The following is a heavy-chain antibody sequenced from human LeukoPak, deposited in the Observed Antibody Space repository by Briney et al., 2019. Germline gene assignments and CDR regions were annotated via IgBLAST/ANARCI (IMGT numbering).Heavy chain of an antibody. V-gene: IGHV3-23*01. D-gene: IGHD1-20*01. J-gene: IGHJ4*02. CDR2: ISGSGGST. CDR3: AKDQHITGTSFDY. CDR1: GFTFDSYA. Sequence: PGGSLTLSCAASGFTFDSYAMSWVRQAPGKGLDWVSVISGSGGSTYYAESAKGRFIISRDNSKNILYLQMNSLTDEDTAIYYCAKDQHITGTSFDYWGQGTLVTVSS.